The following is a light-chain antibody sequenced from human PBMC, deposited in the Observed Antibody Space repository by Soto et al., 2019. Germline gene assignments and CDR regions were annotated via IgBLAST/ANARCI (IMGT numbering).Light chain of an antibody. CDR1: SSNVGSNS. J-gene: IGLJ2*01. V-gene: IGLV1-44*01. CDR2: NSD. CDR3: AAWDDRLNSPI. Sequence: QSVLTQPPSASGTPGQRVTISCSGTSSNVGSNSVSWYHHLPGTAPKLLIYNSDQRPSGVPDRFSGSKSDTSASLAISGLQSEDEADYYCAAWDDRLNSPIFGGGTKLTVL.